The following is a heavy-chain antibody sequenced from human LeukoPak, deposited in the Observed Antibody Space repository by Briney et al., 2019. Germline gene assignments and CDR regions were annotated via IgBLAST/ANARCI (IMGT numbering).Heavy chain of an antibody. CDR1: GYTFTSYG. D-gene: IGHD4-17*01. V-gene: IGHV1-18*01. CDR3: ARESSTVTTYEPFDY. CDR2: ISAYNGNT. Sequence: ASVKVSCKASGYTFTSYGISWVRQAPGQGLEWMGWISAYNGNTNYAQKLQGRVTMTTDTSTSTAYMELRSLRSDDTAVYYCARESSTVTTYEPFDYWGQGALLPVSS. J-gene: IGHJ4*02.